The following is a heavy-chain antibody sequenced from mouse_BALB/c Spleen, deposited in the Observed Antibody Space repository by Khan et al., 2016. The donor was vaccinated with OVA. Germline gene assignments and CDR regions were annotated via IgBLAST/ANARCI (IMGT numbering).Heavy chain of an antibody. Sequence: EVKLLESGPGMVKPSQSLSLTCTVTGYSITSDYAWNWIRQFPGNKLEWMGYIKYSGSTSYNPSLKSRISITRNTSKNRFFLQLSSVTTEDTATYYCARSGTITTVVATDLDYWGQGTTLTVSS. J-gene: IGHJ2*01. D-gene: IGHD1-1*01. V-gene: IGHV3-2*02. CDR1: GYSITSDYA. CDR2: IKYSGST. CDR3: ARSGTITTVVATDLDY.